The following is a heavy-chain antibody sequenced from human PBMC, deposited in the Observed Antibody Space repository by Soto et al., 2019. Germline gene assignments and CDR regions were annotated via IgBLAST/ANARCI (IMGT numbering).Heavy chain of an antibody. CDR3: ARNGYVAVDY. J-gene: IGHJ4*02. Sequence: EVELVESGGGLVQPGGSLRLSCAASGFTFSQYSMNWVRQAPGRGLEWVSYISGTGDTIYYADSVKGRFTISRDNAKSSLYLQMNSLREEDTAVYYWARNGYVAVDYWGQGTLVTVSS. CDR2: ISGTGDTI. CDR1: GFTFSQYS. D-gene: IGHD5-18*01. V-gene: IGHV3-48*02.